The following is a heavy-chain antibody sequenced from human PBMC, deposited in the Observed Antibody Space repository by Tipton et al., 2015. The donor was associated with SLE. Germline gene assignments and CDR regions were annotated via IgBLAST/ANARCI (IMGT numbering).Heavy chain of an antibody. CDR2: IYNGDET. CDR3: ARRVWDYGDSYYFDF. CDR1: GFIFSDYS. Sequence: SLRLSCAASGFIFSDYSMNWVRQAPGKGLEWVSVIYNGDETYYTDSVKGRFTISRDNSKNTLYLQMNSLRAEDTAVYYCARRVWDYGDSYYFDFWGQGTLVTVSS. V-gene: IGHV3-66*04. D-gene: IGHD4-17*01. J-gene: IGHJ4*02.